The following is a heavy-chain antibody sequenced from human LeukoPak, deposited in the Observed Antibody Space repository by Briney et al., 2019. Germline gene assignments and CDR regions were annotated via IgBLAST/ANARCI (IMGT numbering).Heavy chain of an antibody. CDR2: IIPIFGTA. J-gene: IGHJ6*03. V-gene: IGHV1-69*13. CDR3: ARGITMVRGVTPSFSYYYMDV. D-gene: IGHD3-10*01. CDR1: GGTFSSYA. Sequence: ASVKVSCKASGGTFSSYAISWVRQAPGQGLEWMGGIIPIFGTANYAQKFQGRVTITADESTSTAYMELSSLRSEDTAVYYCARGITMVRGVTPSFSYYYMDVWGKGTTVTISS.